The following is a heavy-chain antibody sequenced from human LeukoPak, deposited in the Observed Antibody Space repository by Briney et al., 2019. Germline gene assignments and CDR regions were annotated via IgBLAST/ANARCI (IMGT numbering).Heavy chain of an antibody. CDR2: IRTEDYDGAT. D-gene: IGHD3-16*01. V-gene: IGHV3-49*04. CDR3: TRIFGYYYFYMDV. CDR1: GFTFGDYA. Sequence: GGSLRLSCAASGFTFGDYAMSWVRQAPGKGLEWVGFIRTEDYDGATDYGASVKGRFTISRGDSKNIAYLQMNSLNTEDTGIYFCTRIFGYYYFYMDVWGKGTTVIVSS. J-gene: IGHJ6*03.